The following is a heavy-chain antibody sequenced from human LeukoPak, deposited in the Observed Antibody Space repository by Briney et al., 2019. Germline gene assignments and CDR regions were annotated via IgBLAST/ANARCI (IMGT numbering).Heavy chain of an antibody. D-gene: IGHD3-22*01. CDR2: IYYSGST. CDR3: ARERGEYYYDSSGYWPDAFDI. CDR1: GGSISSYY. V-gene: IGHV4-59*12. Sequence: SETLSLTCTVSGGSISSYYWSWIRQPPGKGLEWLGYIYYSGSTNYNPSLKSRVTISVDTSRNQFSLKLSSVTAADTAVYYCARERGEYYYDSSGYWPDAFDIWGQGTMVTVSS. J-gene: IGHJ3*02.